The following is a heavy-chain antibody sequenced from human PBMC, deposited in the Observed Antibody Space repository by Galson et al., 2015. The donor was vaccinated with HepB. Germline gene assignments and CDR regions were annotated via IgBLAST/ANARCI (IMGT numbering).Heavy chain of an antibody. CDR1: GFTFSNYV. D-gene: IGHD2-2*02. CDR3: VRNCSYTSCYKAYDY. CDR2: ISSGATST. Sequence: SLRLSCAASGFTFSNYVMSWVRQAPGKGLEWVSDISSGATSTYYADSVKGRFTISRDNSKNTLYLQMNSLRTEDTAVYFCVRNCSYTSCYKAYDYWGQGTLITVSS. J-gene: IGHJ4*02. V-gene: IGHV3-23*01.